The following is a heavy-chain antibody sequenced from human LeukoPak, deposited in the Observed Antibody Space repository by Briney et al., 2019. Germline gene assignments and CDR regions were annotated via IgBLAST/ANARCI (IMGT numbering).Heavy chain of an antibody. D-gene: IGHD4-17*01. Sequence: QPGGSLRLSCAASGFTFSNYALSWVRQAPGKGLEWVSGISGGGGSTYYADSVKGRFTISRDKSKSTLYLQMDSLRAEDTAVYYCAKVRDSATVTGRFDNWGQGTMVTVSS. J-gene: IGHJ5*02. V-gene: IGHV3-23*01. CDR3: AKVRDSATVTGRFDN. CDR1: GFTFSNYA. CDR2: ISGGGGST.